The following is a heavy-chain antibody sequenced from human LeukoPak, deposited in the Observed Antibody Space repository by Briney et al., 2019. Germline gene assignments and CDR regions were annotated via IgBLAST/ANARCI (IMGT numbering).Heavy chain of an antibody. D-gene: IGHD3-10*01. Sequence: PGGSLRLSCAASGFTFSDYYMSWIRQAPGKGLEWVSYISSSGSTIYYADSVKGRFTISRDNAKNSLYLQMNSLRAEDTAVYYCAREITMVRGVIRDDAFDIWGQGTMVTVSS. CDR3: AREITMVRGVIRDDAFDI. CDR1: GFTFSDYY. V-gene: IGHV3-11*04. CDR2: ISSSGSTI. J-gene: IGHJ3*02.